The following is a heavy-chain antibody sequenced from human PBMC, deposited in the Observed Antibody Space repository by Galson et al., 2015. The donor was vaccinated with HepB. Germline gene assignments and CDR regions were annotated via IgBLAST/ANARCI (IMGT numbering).Heavy chain of an antibody. V-gene: IGHV3-30-3*01. CDR3: ARGQGFNYYDSSGYGVS. CDR1: GFTFSSYA. D-gene: IGHD3-22*01. Sequence: SLRLSCAASGFTFSSYAMHWVRQAPGKGLEWVAVISYDGGNKYFADSVKGRSTISRDNSKNTVYLQMSSLRAEDTAVYYCARGQGFNYYDSSGYGVSWGQGTQVTVSS. J-gene: IGHJ5*02. CDR2: ISYDGGNK.